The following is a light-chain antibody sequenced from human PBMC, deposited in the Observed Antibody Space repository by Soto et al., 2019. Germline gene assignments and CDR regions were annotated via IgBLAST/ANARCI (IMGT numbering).Light chain of an antibody. J-gene: IGKJ1*01. Sequence: IQMTQSPSTLSASFGDKMSFXCRASHYHRISWMWEQQRQETAPSLLITESSKLERGGPPRFNGSRSATEFTLTIRNLQPEDFATYYGQQYNSFPWTFGLGTKVDIK. V-gene: IGKV1-5*01. CDR3: QQYNSFPWT. CDR2: ESS. CDR1: HYHRIS.